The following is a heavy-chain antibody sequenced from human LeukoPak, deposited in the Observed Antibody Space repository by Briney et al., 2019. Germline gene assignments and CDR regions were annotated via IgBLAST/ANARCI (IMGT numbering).Heavy chain of an antibody. J-gene: IGHJ4*02. Sequence: GGSLRLSCSASGFTFSSYAMSWVRQAPGKGLEWVSDISGTGGSTYYADSVKGRFTISRDNSKNTLYLQMNSLRADDTAVYYCAKQKTYSSPYYFDCWGQGTLVTVSS. D-gene: IGHD6-6*01. CDR3: AKQKTYSSPYYFDC. CDR2: ISGTGGST. V-gene: IGHV3-23*01. CDR1: GFTFSSYA.